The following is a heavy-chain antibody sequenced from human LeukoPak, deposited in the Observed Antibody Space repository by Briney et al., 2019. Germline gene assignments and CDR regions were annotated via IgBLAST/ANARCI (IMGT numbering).Heavy chain of an antibody. CDR3: SKDQEGQWLLDY. D-gene: IGHD6-19*01. CDR2: IGGSGGST. V-gene: IGHV3-23*01. J-gene: IGHJ4*02. CDR1: GFTFSSYA. Sequence: GGSLRLSCAASGFTFSSYAMSWVRQAPGKGLEWVSTIGGSGGSTYYADSVKGRFTISRDNSRNTLYLQMNSLRAEDAAVYYCSKDQEGQWLLDYWGQGTLVTVSS.